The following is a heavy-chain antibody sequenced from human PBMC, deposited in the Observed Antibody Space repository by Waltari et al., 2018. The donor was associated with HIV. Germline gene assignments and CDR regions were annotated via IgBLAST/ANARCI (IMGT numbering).Heavy chain of an antibody. Sequence: QVQLVQSGAEVKKPGASVKVSCKASGYTFPSYAMHWMRQAPGQRLEWMGWINAGNGNTKYSQKFQGRVTITRDTSASTAYMELSSLRSEDTAVYYCARDRYYDILTGYYPHYYMDVWGKGTTVTVSS. CDR1: GYTFPSYA. CDR2: INAGNGNT. V-gene: IGHV1-3*01. D-gene: IGHD3-9*01. CDR3: ARDRYYDILTGYYPHYYMDV. J-gene: IGHJ6*03.